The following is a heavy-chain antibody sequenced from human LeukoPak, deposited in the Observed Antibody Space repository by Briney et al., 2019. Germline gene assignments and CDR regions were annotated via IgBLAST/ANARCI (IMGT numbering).Heavy chain of an antibody. J-gene: IGHJ5*02. CDR3: ARDSRIAARRRWFDP. CDR2: MNPNSGNT. V-gene: IGHV1-8*03. Sequence: ASVKVSCKASGYTFTSYDINWVRQATGQGLGWMGWMNPNSGNTGYAQKFQGRVTITRNTSISTAYMELSSLRSEDTAVYYCARDSRIAARRRWFDPWGQGTLVTVSS. D-gene: IGHD6-6*01. CDR1: GYTFTSYD.